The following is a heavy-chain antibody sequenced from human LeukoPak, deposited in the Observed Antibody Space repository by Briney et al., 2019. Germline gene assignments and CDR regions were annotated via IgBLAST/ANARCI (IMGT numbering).Heavy chain of an antibody. CDR2: IKQDGSEK. CDR3: AKDMGVVVGMDV. D-gene: IGHD2-15*01. J-gene: IGHJ6*03. V-gene: IGHV3-7*03. Sequence: GGSLRLSCAASGFTFSSYWMSWVRQAPGKGLEWVANIKQDGSEKYYVDSVKGRFTISRDNSKNSLYLQMNSLGTEDTALYYCAKDMGVVVGMDVWGKGTTVTVSS. CDR1: GFTFSSYW.